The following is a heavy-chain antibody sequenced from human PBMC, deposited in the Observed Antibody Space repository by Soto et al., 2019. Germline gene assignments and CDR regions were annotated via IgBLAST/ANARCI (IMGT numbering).Heavy chain of an antibody. V-gene: IGHV4-59*08. CDR3: ARGGRGSTSGNWFDP. Sequence: QVQLQESGPGLVKPSETLSLTCTVSGGSISSYYWSWIRQSPGKGLEWIGYTFYSGTTNFHPSLQSRVTISLDTSKNQFSLKLNSVTPADTAVYYCARGGRGSTSGNWFDPWGQGTLVSVSS. J-gene: IGHJ5*02. CDR2: TFYSGTT. CDR1: GGSISSYY. D-gene: IGHD2-2*01.